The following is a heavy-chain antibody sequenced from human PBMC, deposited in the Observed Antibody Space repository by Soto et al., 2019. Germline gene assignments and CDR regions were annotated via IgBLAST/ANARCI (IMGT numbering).Heavy chain of an antibody. Sequence: QVHLVESGGGLVKSGGSLRIICEASGFTFSDYYMSWVRQAPGKGLEWVAFISSSGNIIYYADSVKGRFTISRDNAKNSVYLQMNSLRADDTALYFCAKMSIENYYDPVFSWGLGTLVTVSS. CDR3: AKMSIENYYDPVFS. CDR2: ISSSGNII. J-gene: IGHJ4*02. D-gene: IGHD3-22*01. CDR1: GFTFSDYY. V-gene: IGHV3-11*01.